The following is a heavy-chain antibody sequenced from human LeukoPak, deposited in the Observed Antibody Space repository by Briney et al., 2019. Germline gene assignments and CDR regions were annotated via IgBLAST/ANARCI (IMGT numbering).Heavy chain of an antibody. Sequence: GGSLRLSCAASGFTFSSYGMHWVRQAPGKGLEWVAFIRYDGSNKYYADSVKGRFTISRDNSKNTLYLQMNSLRAEDTAVYYCARDLYPDDYGDPTPFDYWGQGTLVTVSS. J-gene: IGHJ4*02. CDR1: GFTFSSYG. CDR2: IRYDGSNK. D-gene: IGHD4-17*01. CDR3: ARDLYPDDYGDPTPFDY. V-gene: IGHV3-30*02.